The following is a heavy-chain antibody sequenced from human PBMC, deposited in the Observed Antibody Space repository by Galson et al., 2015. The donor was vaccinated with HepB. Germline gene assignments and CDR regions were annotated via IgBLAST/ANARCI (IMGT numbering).Heavy chain of an antibody. D-gene: IGHD3-10*01. CDR2: INQDGSSK. V-gene: IGHV3-7*03. CDR1: GFTFSSYW. Sequence: SLRLSCAASGFTFSSYWMNWVRQAPGKGLEWVAHINQDGSSKYYVDSVKGRFTISRDNAKDSVYLQLDSLRAEDTAVYYCARRISLVRGIITKPDYDYGMTVWGQGTTVTVAS. CDR3: ARRISLVRGIITKPDYDYGMTV. J-gene: IGHJ6*02.